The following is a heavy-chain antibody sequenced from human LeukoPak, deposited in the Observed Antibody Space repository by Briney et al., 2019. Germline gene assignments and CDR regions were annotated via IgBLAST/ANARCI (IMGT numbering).Heavy chain of an antibody. V-gene: IGHV4-39*01. D-gene: IGHD3-16*02. J-gene: IGHJ4*02. CDR3: ARHQGSFLRGFAGFDY. CDR1: GGSISSSSYY. Sequence: KTSETLSLTCTVSGGSISSSSYYWGWIRQPPGKGLEWIGSIYYSGSTYYNPSLKSRVTISVDTSKNQFSLKLSSVTAADTAVYYCARHQGSFLRGFAGFDYWGQGTLVTVSS. CDR2: IYYSGST.